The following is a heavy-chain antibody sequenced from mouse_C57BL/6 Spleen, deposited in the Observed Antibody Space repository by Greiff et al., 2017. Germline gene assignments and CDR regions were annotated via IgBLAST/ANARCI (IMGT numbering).Heavy chain of an antibody. CDR3: ARDRASRYPYFDY. Sequence: EVMLVESGGGLVKPGGSLKLSCAASGFTFSSYAMSWVRQTPEKRLEWVATISDGGSYTYYPDNVKGRFTISRDNAKNNLYLQMSHLKSEDTAMYYCARDRASRYPYFDYWGQGTTLTVSS. J-gene: IGHJ2*01. D-gene: IGHD1-1*01. CDR1: GFTFSSYA. CDR2: ISDGGSYT. V-gene: IGHV5-4*01.